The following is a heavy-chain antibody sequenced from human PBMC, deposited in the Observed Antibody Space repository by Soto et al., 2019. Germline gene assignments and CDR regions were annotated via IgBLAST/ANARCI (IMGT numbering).Heavy chain of an antibody. Sequence: QVQLVQSGAEVKKPGSSVKVSCKASGGTFSSYAISWVRQAPGQGLEWMGGIIPIFGTANYAQKFQGRVTITADESPSTAYMELSSLRSEDTAVYYSARNRAAVTNSGSYLVASPLDCWGQGTLVTVSS. D-gene: IGHD1-26*01. J-gene: IGHJ4*02. CDR2: IIPIFGTA. V-gene: IGHV1-69*01. CDR3: ARNRAAVTNSGSYLVASPLDC. CDR1: GGTFSSYA.